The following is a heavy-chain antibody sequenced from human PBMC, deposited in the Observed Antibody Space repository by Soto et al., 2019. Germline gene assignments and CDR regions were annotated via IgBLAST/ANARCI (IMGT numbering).Heavy chain of an antibody. CDR1: GGTFSSYA. CDR2: ISGYNGDT. D-gene: IGHD2-8*01. V-gene: IGHV1-18*01. J-gene: IGHJ6*02. CDR3: AKNGQPPYYYYGMDV. Sequence: GASVKVSCKASGGTFSSYAISWVRQAPGQGLEWMGWISGYNGDTNYAQKFQGRVTMTIDTSTLTTYMELRSLTSDDTAVYYCAKNGQPPYYYYGMDVWGQGTTVTVSS.